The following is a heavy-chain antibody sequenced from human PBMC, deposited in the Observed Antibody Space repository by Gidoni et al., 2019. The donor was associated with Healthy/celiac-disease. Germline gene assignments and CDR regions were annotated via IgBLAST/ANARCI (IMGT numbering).Heavy chain of an antibody. Sequence: QVQLVQSGAEVKKPGSSVKVSCKASGGTFSSYAISWVRQAPGQGLEWMGGIIPIFGTANYAQKFQGRVTITADESTSTAYMELSSLRSQDTAVYYCARELTTAARVGYDSSGYYHAFDIWGQGTMVTVSS. CDR1: GGTFSSYA. CDR2: IIPIFGTA. D-gene: IGHD3-22*01. J-gene: IGHJ3*02. CDR3: ARELTTAARVGYDSSGYYHAFDI. V-gene: IGHV1-69*01.